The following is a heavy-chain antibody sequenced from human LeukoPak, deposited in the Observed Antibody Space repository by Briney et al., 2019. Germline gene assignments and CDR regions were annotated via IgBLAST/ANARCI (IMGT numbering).Heavy chain of an antibody. CDR1: GGSISSGDYY. Sequence: SETLSLTCTVSGGSISSGDYYWSWIRQPPGKGLEWIGEINHSGSTNYNPSLKSRVTISVDTSKDQFSLKLSSVTAADTAVYYCAREPLYCSSTSCYRDYWGQGTLVTVSS. CDR3: AREPLYCSSTSCYRDY. J-gene: IGHJ4*02. D-gene: IGHD2-2*02. V-gene: IGHV4-39*07. CDR2: INHSGST.